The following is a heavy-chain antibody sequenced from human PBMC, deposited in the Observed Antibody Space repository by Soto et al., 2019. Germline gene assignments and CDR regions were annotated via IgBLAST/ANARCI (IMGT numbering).Heavy chain of an antibody. J-gene: IGHJ6*02. CDR1: GGSFSNHA. CDR2: IIPVFGTT. CDR3: ARGRGIGFSSRWNSYWYYNMDV. D-gene: IGHD6-13*01. V-gene: IGHV1-69*01. Sequence: QVQLEQSGTELKRPGSSVKVSCKAAGGSFSNHALSWVRQASGQRLEWRGGIIPVFGTTNYAQRFQGRVTTTAADSATTAHMELRSLRYDDTAVYFCARGRGIGFSSRWNSYWYYNMDVWGQGTTVTVSS.